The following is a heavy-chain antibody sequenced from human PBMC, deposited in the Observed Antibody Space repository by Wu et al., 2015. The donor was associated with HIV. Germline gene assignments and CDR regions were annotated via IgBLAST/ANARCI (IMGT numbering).Heavy chain of an antibody. V-gene: IGHV1-69*13. CDR1: GGTFSTYA. J-gene: IGHJ4*02. Sequence: QVQLVQSGAEVKKPGSSVRVSCKASGGTFSTYAISWVRQAPGRGLEWMGRIVPLFDAPNYAQRFHDRLTITADRSTTTAYMELSNLKSEDTAVYFCTRSTFAGGSDTWYSFDKWGQGTLVSVSS. CDR3: TRSTFAGGSDTWYSFDK. CDR2: IVPLFDAP. D-gene: IGHD2-15*01.